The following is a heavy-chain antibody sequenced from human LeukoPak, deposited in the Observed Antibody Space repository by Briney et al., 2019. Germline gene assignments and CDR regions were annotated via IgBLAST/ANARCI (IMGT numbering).Heavy chain of an antibody. V-gene: IGHV4-34*01. CDR1: GGSFSGYY. CDR3: ARGYCSGGSCYSHADAFDI. D-gene: IGHD2-15*01. CDR2: INHSGST. Sequence: PPETLSLTCAVYGGSFSGYYWSWIRQPPGKGLEWIGEINHSGSTNYNPSLKSRVTISVDTSKNQFSLKLSSVTAADTAVYYCARGYCSGGSCYSHADAFDIWGQGTMVTVSS. J-gene: IGHJ3*02.